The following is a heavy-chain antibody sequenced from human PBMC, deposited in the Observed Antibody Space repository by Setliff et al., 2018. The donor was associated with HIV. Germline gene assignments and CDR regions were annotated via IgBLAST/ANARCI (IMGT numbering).Heavy chain of an antibody. Sequence: PGGSLRLSCAASGFSVSSNYMSWVRQAPGKGLEWVSVIYRGGSTDYADSVKGRFTISRDNSKNTLYLQMSSLRVEDTAVYYCARDMERRDLLYYYYYLDVWGKGTTVTVS. CDR1: GFSVSSNY. D-gene: IGHD1-26*01. CDR3: ARDMERRDLLYYYYYLDV. J-gene: IGHJ6*03. CDR2: IYRGGST. V-gene: IGHV3-66*02.